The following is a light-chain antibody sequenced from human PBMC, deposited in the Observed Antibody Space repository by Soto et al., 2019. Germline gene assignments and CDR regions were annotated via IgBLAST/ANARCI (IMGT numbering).Light chain of an antibody. Sequence: EIVLMQSPGTLSLSPGERATLSCRASQSMTRTYIAWYQKKPGQAPRLLIYAASIRAPGIPDKFSGTGSGTDYSLTIDRLEPEDSAVYYCHQYDNAPQTFXQGTKVDIK. V-gene: IGKV3-20*01. J-gene: IGKJ2*01. CDR2: AAS. CDR3: HQYDNAPQT. CDR1: QSMTRTY.